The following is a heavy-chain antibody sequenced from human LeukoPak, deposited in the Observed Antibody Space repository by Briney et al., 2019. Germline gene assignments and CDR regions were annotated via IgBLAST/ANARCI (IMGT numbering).Heavy chain of an antibody. D-gene: IGHD3-16*01. V-gene: IGHV5-51*01. J-gene: IGHJ5*02. CDR3: AIFDFLFGEIDNWFDP. CDR2: IYSGDSDT. CDR1: GCIFTSYW. Sequence: GESLQISCKGSGCIFTSYWNGCVRQMPGEDLEWMGFIYSGDSDTRYSASFQGRVTISADKSISTAYLQWSSLKASDTAMYYCAIFDFLFGEIDNWFDPWGQGTQVTVSS.